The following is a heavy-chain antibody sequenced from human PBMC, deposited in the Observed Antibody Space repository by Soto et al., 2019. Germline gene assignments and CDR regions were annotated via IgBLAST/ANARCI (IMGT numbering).Heavy chain of an antibody. D-gene: IGHD5-12*01. J-gene: IGHJ3*02. Sequence: GSLRLSCAASGFTFSSYAMSWVRQAPGKGLEWVSAISGSGGSTYYADSVKGRFTISRDNSKNTLYLQMNSLRAEDTAVYYCAKDRLRRWYSGYHGAFDIWGQGTMVTVSS. CDR1: GFTFSSYA. V-gene: IGHV3-23*01. CDR3: AKDRLRRWYSGYHGAFDI. CDR2: ISGSGGST.